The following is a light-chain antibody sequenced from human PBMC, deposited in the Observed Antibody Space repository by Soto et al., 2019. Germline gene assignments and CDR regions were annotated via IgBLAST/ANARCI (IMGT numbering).Light chain of an antibody. CDR2: DTS. Sequence: EIVLTQSPATLSLSPVERATLSCMASQSVGSYLAWFQQTPGQAPRLLIYDTSNRATGIPARFSGSGSGTDFTLTISSLETEDFAVYYCQQRSDWPPTFGQGTKVDIK. CDR1: QSVGSY. J-gene: IGKJ1*01. V-gene: IGKV3-11*01. CDR3: QQRSDWPPT.